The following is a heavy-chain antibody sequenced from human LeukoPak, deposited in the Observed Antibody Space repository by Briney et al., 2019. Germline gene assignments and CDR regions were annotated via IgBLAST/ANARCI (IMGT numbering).Heavy chain of an antibody. Sequence: ASVKVSCKASGYTFTSYDINWVRQATGQGLEWMGWMNRNSGNTGYAQKFQGRVTMTRNTSISTAYMELSSLRSEDTAVYYCARGGGSGSYLDYYYYYYMDVWGKGTTVTISS. V-gene: IGHV1-8*01. CDR1: GYTFTSYD. J-gene: IGHJ6*03. D-gene: IGHD1-26*01. CDR2: MNRNSGNT. CDR3: ARGGGSGSYLDYYYYYYMDV.